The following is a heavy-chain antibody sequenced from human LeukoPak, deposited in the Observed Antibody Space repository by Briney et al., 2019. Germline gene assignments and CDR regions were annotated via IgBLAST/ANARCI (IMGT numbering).Heavy chain of an antibody. CDR3: ARGLVAAAGGYYYFYYMDV. CDR1: GYSISSGYY. V-gene: IGHV4-38-2*02. D-gene: IGHD6-13*01. Sequence: SETLSLTCTVSGYSISSGYYWGWIRQPPGKGLEWIGQINHSGSTNYNPSLKSRVTISIDTSKNQFSLKLSSVTAADTAVYYCARGLVAAAGGYYYFYYMDVWGKGTTVTVSS. J-gene: IGHJ6*03. CDR2: INHSGST.